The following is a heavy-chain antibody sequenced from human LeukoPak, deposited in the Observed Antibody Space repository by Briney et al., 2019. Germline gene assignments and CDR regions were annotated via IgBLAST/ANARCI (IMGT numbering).Heavy chain of an antibody. CDR2: ISAYSGNT. CDR3: VRDPKFFTTGYYVIENY. Sequence: ASVKVSCKASGYTFTSYGISWVRQAPGQGLEWMGWISAYSGNTNYAQKFQGRVTLTRDTSISTAYMEVNSLRSDDTAVYYCVRDPKFFTTGYYVIENYWGQGTLVTVSS. V-gene: IGHV1-18*01. CDR1: GYTFTSYG. D-gene: IGHD3-9*01. J-gene: IGHJ4*02.